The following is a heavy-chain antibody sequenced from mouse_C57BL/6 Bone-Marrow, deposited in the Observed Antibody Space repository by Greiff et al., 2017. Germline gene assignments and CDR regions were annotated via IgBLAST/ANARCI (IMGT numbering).Heavy chain of an antibody. J-gene: IGHJ4*01. CDR1: GYSFTSYY. D-gene: IGHD1-1*01. V-gene: IGHV1-66*01. Sequence: VHLVESGPELVKPGASVKISCKASGYSFTSYYIHWVKQRPGQGLEWIGWIYPGSGNTKYNEKFKGKATLTADTSSSTAYMQLSSLTSEDSAVYYGARIYYYGSKFYAMDYWGQGTSVTVSS. CDR3: ARIYYYGSKFYAMDY. CDR2: IYPGSGNT.